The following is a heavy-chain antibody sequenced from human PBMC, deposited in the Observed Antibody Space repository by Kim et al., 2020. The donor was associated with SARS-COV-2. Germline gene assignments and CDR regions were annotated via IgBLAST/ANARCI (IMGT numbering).Heavy chain of an antibody. J-gene: IGHJ6*02. CDR3: ARNIAAHQAGYGMDV. D-gene: IGHD6-13*01. V-gene: IGHV1-69*01. Sequence: QKFQGRVTITADESTSTAYMELSSLRSEDTAVYYCARNIAAHQAGYGMDVWGQGTTVTVSS.